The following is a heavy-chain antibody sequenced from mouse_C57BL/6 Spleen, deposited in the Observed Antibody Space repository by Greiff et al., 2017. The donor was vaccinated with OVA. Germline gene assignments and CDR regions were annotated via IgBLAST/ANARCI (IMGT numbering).Heavy chain of an antibody. D-gene: IGHD1-1*01. CDR2: IYPGSGST. CDR1: GYTFTSYW. CDR3: ARDLSGSSYGYFDV. J-gene: IGHJ1*03. V-gene: IGHV1-55*01. Sequence: QVQLQQPGAELVKPGASVKMSCKASGYTFTSYWITWVKQRPGQGLEWIGDIYPGSGSTNYTEKFKSKATLTVDTSSSTAYMQLSSLTSEDSAVYYCARDLSGSSYGYFDVWGTGTTVTVSA.